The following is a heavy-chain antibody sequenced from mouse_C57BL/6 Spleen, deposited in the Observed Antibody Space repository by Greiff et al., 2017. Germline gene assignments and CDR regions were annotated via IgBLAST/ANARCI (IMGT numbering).Heavy chain of an antibody. CDR3: ARIYYDYDVRAAWFAY. D-gene: IGHD2-4*01. Sequence: QVQLQQPGAELVKPGASVKLSCKASGYTFTSYWMHWVKQRPGQGLEWIGMIHPNSGSTNYNEKFKSKATLTVDKSSSTAYMQLSSLTSEDSAVYYCARIYYDYDVRAAWFAYWGQGTLVTVSA. J-gene: IGHJ3*01. V-gene: IGHV1-64*01. CDR1: GYTFTSYW. CDR2: IHPNSGST.